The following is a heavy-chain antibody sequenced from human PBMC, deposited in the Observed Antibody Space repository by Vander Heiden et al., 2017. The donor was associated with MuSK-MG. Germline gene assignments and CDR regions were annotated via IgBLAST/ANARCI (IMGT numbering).Heavy chain of an antibody. D-gene: IGHD3-22*01. J-gene: IGHJ4*02. CDR3: ARDPYYDASGSPH. CDR2: IYYNGGT. CDR1: GGSINSGDHY. V-gene: IGHV4-30-4*08. Sequence: QVQLQETGPGLVKPSQTLSLTCSVPGGSINSGDHYWSWVRQTPGKGLEWIGYIYYNGGTQYNPSLQSRVTMSLDTSKNQFSLNLMSVTAADTAVYYCARDPYYDASGSPHWGQGTLVTVSS.